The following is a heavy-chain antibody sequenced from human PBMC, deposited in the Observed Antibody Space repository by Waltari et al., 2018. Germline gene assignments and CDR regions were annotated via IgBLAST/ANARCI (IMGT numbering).Heavy chain of an antibody. J-gene: IGHJ4*02. V-gene: IGHV3-7*01. CDR1: GFTFDSHW. Sequence: EGRLVESGGGLIQPGGSLRLSCAASGFTFDSHWMTWVRQAPGKGLEWVANINQDGSETYYVDSVKGRFTISTDNAKTSLYLQMNSLKAEDTAIYYCATYPFDYWGQGTLVTVSS. CDR3: ATYPFDY. CDR2: INQDGSET.